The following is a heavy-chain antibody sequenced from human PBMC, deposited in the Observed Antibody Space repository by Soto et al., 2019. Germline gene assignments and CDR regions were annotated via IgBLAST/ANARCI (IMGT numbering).Heavy chain of an antibody. CDR1: GSSISSYY. CDR2: IYYSGST. CDR3: ARRYGASFDY. J-gene: IGHJ4*02. D-gene: IGHD4-17*01. Sequence: SETLSLTCTVSGSSISSYYWSWIRQPPGKGLEWIGYIYYSGSTNYNPSLKSRVTISVDTSKNQFSLKLSSVTAADTAVYYCARRYGASFDYWGQGTLVTVSS. V-gene: IGHV4-59*01.